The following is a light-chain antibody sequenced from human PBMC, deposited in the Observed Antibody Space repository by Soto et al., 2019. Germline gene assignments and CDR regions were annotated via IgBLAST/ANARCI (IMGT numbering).Light chain of an antibody. CDR3: QVWDSSSDVV. CDR2: YDS. Sequence: SYELTQPPSVSVAPVKTARITCGGNNIGSKSGHWYQQKPGQAPVLVIYYDSDRPSGIPERFSGSNSGNTATLTISRVEAGDEADDYCQVWDSSSDVVFGGGTKLTVL. J-gene: IGLJ2*01. CDR1: NIGSKS. V-gene: IGLV3-21*04.